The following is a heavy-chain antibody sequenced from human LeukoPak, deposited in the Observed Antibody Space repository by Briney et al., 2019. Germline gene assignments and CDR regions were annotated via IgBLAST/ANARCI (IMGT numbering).Heavy chain of an antibody. J-gene: IGHJ4*02. CDR3: ARHSYDSSTYLHFDY. CDR1: SGSVSRYY. D-gene: IGHD3-22*01. CDR2: IHYRGST. Sequence: SEALSLTCTVSSGSVSRYYWSWIRQPPGKGPEWIGYIHYRGSTNYNPSLKSRVTISVDTSKSQFSLKLTSVTAADTAMYYCARHSYDSSTYLHFDYWGQGSLVTVSS. V-gene: IGHV4-59*08.